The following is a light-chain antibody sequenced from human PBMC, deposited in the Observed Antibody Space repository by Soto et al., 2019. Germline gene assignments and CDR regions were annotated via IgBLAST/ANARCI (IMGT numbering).Light chain of an antibody. CDR1: QSVGSSY. CDR3: QQYNNWPPLT. V-gene: IGKV3-15*01. J-gene: IGKJ1*01. Sequence: VLTQSGGALSFSPGERATLSFRASQSVGSSYLAWYQQKPGQAPRVLIYGASTRATGIPARFSGSGSGTEFTLTISSLQSEDFAVYYCQQYNNWPPLTFGQGSKVDI. CDR2: GAS.